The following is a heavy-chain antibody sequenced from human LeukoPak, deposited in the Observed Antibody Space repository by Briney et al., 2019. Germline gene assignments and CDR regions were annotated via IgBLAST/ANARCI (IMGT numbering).Heavy chain of an antibody. CDR3: ARAYNSYFDY. CDR1: GFTFSSYW. CDR2: IKSDGSST. V-gene: IGHV3-74*01. D-gene: IGHD1-1*01. J-gene: IGHJ4*02. Sequence: GGSLRLSCAASGFTFSSYWMHWGRQAPGKGLVCVSRIKSDGSSTSYADSVKGRFTISRDDAKNTLYLQMNSLRAEDTAVYYCARAYNSYFDYWGQGALVTVSS.